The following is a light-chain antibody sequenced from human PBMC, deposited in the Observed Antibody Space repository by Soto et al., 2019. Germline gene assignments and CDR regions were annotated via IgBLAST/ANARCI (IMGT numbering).Light chain of an antibody. J-gene: IGKJ1*01. CDR3: QQYNSYWWT. CDR1: QTINSW. Sequence: DIQLTQSPSTLSASVGDRVTITCRASQTINSWLAWYQQKPGKAPKLLIYRASSLESGVPSRFSGSGSGTEFTLTISSPQPDDFATYYCQQYNSYWWTFGQGTKVDIK. V-gene: IGKV1-5*03. CDR2: RAS.